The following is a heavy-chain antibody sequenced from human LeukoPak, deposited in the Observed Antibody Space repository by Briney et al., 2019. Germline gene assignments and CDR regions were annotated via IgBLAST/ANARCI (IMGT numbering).Heavy chain of an antibody. V-gene: IGHV3-30-3*01. Sequence: GGSLRLSCAASGFTFSSYAMHWVRQAPGKGLEWVAVISYDGSNKYYADSVKGRFTISRDNSKNTLYLQMNSLRAEDTAVYYRARDSPGYRLDYWGQGTLVTVSS. CDR2: ISYDGSNK. D-gene: IGHD5-24*01. CDR1: GFTFSSYA. J-gene: IGHJ4*02. CDR3: ARDSPGYRLDY.